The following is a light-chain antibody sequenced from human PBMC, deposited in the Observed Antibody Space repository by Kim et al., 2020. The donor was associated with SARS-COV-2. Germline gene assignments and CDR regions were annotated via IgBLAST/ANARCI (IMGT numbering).Light chain of an antibody. CDR2: GAS. Sequence: PRERATLSCRASQSVSSNFAWYQQKPGQAPRLLIYGASTRATGIPARFSGSGSGTEFTLTISSLQSEDFAVYYCQQYNNWPPITFGQGTRLEIK. CDR1: QSVSSN. CDR3: QQYNNWPPIT. J-gene: IGKJ5*01. V-gene: IGKV3-15*01.